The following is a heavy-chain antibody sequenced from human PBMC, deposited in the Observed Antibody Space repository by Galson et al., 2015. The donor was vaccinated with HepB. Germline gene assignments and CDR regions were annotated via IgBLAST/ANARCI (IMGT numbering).Heavy chain of an antibody. CDR3: ARGIWATVTPGFDY. CDR2: IIPIFGTA. J-gene: IGHJ4*02. V-gene: IGHV1-69*13. Sequence: SVKVSCKASGGTFSSYAISWVRQAPGQGLEWMGGIIPIFGTANYAQKFQGRVTITADESTSTAYMELSSLRSEDTAVYYCARGIWATVTPGFDYWGQGTLVTVSS. CDR1: GGTFSSYA. D-gene: IGHD4-17*01.